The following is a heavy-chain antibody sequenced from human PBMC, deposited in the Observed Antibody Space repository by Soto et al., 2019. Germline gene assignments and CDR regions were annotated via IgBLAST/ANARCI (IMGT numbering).Heavy chain of an antibody. CDR3: AKKLKSWLELSFPAY. V-gene: IGHV3-30*18. J-gene: IGHJ4*02. CDR2: ISYDGTYK. Sequence: GGSLRLSCAASGFTFSSYGMHWVRQAPGKGLEWVAIISYDGTYKYYADSVKGRFTISRDNSKNTLYLQMDSLRPEDTAVYYCAKKLKSWLELSFPAYWGQGTLVTVSS. CDR1: GFTFSSYG. D-gene: IGHD3-16*02.